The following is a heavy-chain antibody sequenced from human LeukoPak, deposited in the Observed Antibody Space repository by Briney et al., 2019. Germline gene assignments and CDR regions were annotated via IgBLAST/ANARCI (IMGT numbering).Heavy chain of an antibody. Sequence: GGSLRLSWAASGFTVSSNYMSWVRQAPGKGLEWVSYIHSGDSTTYYAGSVKGRFTICRDNAKNSLYLQMNSLGAEDTAIYYCAIMGYNLRLDYWGQGILVTVSS. V-gene: IGHV3-11*04. CDR1: GFTVSSNY. CDR2: IHSGDSTT. D-gene: IGHD5-24*01. CDR3: AIMGYNLRLDY. J-gene: IGHJ4*02.